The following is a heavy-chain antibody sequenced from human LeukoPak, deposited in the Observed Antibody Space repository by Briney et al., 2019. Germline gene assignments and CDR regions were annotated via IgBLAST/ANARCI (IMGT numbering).Heavy chain of an antibody. CDR1: GGSISSGSYY. D-gene: IGHD6-13*01. V-gene: IGHV4-61*02. CDR3: ARDRSRVSYYYYMDV. Sequence: SETLSLTCTVSGGSISSGSYYWSWIRQPAGKGLEWIGRIYTSGSTNYNPSLKSRVTISVDTSKNQFSLKLSSVTAADTAVYYCARDRSRVSYYYYMDVWGKGTTVTVSS. J-gene: IGHJ6*03. CDR2: IYTSGST.